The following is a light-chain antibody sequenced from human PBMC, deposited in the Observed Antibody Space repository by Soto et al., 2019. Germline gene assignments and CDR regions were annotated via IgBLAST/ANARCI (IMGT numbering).Light chain of an antibody. V-gene: IGLV2-8*01. Sequence: QSALTQPPSASGSPGQSVTISCTGTSSDVGGYNYVSWYQQHPGKAPKLMFYEVSKRPSGVPDRFSGSKSGNTASLTVSGLQAEDEADYYCSSYAGSNIHYVFGTGTKLTVL. CDR3: SSYAGSNIHYV. CDR2: EVS. CDR1: SSDVGGYNY. J-gene: IGLJ1*01.